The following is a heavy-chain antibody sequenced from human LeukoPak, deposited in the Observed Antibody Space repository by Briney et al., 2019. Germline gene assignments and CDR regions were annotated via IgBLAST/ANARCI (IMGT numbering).Heavy chain of an antibody. CDR3: ASRTMIVGATYYYYYGMDV. V-gene: IGHV1-18*01. CDR1: GYTFTSYG. CDR2: ISDYNGNT. D-gene: IGHD1-26*01. Sequence: ASVKVSCKASGYTFTSYGISWVRQAPGQGLEWMGWISDYNGNTNYAQKLQGRVTMTTDTSTSTAYMELRSLRSDDTAVYYCASRTMIVGATYYYYYGMDVWGQGTTVTVSS. J-gene: IGHJ6*02.